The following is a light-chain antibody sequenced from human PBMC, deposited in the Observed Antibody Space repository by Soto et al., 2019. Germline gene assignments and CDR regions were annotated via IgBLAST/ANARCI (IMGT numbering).Light chain of an antibody. CDR3: SSYATGTSVL. V-gene: IGLV2-14*02. Sequence: QSVLTQPASVSGSPGQSITISCTGTSSDVGSYNLVSWYQQHPGKAPKLMIYEVRNRPSGVSNRFSGSKSGNTASLTISGLQAEDEADYYCSSYATGTSVLFGGGTKLTVL. CDR1: SSDVGSYNL. CDR2: EVR. J-gene: IGLJ2*01.